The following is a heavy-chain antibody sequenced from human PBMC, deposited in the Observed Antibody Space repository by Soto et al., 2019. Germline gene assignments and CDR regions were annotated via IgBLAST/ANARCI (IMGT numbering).Heavy chain of an antibody. D-gene: IGHD6-19*01. CDR2: ISYDGTNK. CDR1: GFIFISYG. Sequence: GGSLRLSCAASGFIFISYGMHWVRQSPGKGLEWVALISYDGTNKYYADSMKGRFTISRDNSKNMVYLQMNSLRAEDTAVYYCAQTGSGWYFDYWGQGTLVTVSS. CDR3: AQTGSGWYFDY. J-gene: IGHJ4*02. V-gene: IGHV3-30*18.